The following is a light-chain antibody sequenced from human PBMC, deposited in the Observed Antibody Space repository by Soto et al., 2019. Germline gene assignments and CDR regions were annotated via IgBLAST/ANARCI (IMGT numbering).Light chain of an antibody. CDR1: QSVSTY. J-gene: IGKJ1*01. Sequence: VLTQSPGTLSLSPGERATLFCRASQSVSTYFAWYQQKPGQPPRLLIHDASSRATGIPDRFSGSGSGTDFTLTISRLEPEDFAVYYCQQYNYSPGLFGQGTKVEIK. CDR3: QQYNYSPGL. CDR2: DAS. V-gene: IGKV3-20*01.